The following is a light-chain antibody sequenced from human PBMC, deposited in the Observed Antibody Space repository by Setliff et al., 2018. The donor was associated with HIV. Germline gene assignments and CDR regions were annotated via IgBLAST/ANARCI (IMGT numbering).Light chain of an antibody. V-gene: IGLV2-14*03. CDR1: SSDIGGYKS. CDR3: CSLTSTSSYV. CDR2: DVS. Sequence: QSVLTQPASVSGSPGQSITISCTGTSSDIGGYKSVSWYQQHPGKAPKLMIYDVSNRPSGVSNRFSGSKSGNTASLTISGLQAEDEADYYCCSLTSTSSYVFGTGTRSPS. J-gene: IGLJ1*01.